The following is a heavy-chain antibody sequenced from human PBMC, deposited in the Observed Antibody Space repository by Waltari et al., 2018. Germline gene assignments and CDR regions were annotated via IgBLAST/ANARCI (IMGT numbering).Heavy chain of an antibody. Sequence: QVQLVESGGGVVQPGRSLRLSCAASGFTFSSYGMHWVRQAPGKGLEWVAVISYDGSNKYYADSVKGRFTISRDNAKNSLYLQMNSLRAEDTAVYYCARDIRSYGEMDVWGKGTTVTVSS. CDR1: GFTFSSYG. CDR3: ARDIRSYGEMDV. V-gene: IGHV3-30*03. J-gene: IGHJ6*04. D-gene: IGHD5-18*01. CDR2: ISYDGSNK.